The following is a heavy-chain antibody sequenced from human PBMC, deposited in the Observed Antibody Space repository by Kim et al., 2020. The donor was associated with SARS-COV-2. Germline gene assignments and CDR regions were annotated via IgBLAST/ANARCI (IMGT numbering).Heavy chain of an antibody. CDR2: LSDSGTST. D-gene: IGHD1-26*01. CDR3: ASQWELLFSFDY. V-gene: IGHV3-23*01. Sequence: GGSLRLSCVASGFTFSSHAMSWVRQAPGKGLEWVAGLSDSGTSTYYADSVKGRFTVSRDNSNNTLYLQMSSLRADDTAIYYCASQWELLFSFDYWGQGTL. CDR1: GFTFSSHA. J-gene: IGHJ4*02.